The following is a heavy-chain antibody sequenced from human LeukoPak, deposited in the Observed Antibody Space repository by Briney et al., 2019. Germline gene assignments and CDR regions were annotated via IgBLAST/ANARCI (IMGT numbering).Heavy chain of an antibody. CDR3: AKLAAAGFDY. J-gene: IGHJ4*02. V-gene: IGHV3-30*02. CDR2: IRYDGSNK. CDR1: GFTFSSYG. Sequence: GGSLRLSCAASGFTFSSYGMHWLRQAPGKGLEWVAFIRYDGSNKYYADSVKGRFTSSRDNSKNSLYLQMNSLRAEDTAVYYCAKLAAAGFDYWGQGTLVTVSS. D-gene: IGHD6-13*01.